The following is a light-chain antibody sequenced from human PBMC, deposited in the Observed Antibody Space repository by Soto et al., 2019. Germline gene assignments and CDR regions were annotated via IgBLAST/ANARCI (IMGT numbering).Light chain of an antibody. CDR3: QQYGISPYT. J-gene: IGKJ2*01. V-gene: IGKV3-20*01. CDR1: QSVSSSY. CDR2: GAS. Sequence: EIVLTQSPGTLSFSPGERATLSCRASQSVSSSYLAWYQQKPGQAPRLLIYGASSMATGIPDRFSGSGSGTDFTLTVSRLEPEDFAVYYCQQYGISPYTFGQGTKLEIK.